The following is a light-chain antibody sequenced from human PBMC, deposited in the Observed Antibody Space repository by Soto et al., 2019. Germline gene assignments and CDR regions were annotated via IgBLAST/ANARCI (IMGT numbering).Light chain of an antibody. Sequence: EIVLTQSPGTLSLSPGERATLSCRASQSFSSSYLAWYQQKPGQAPRLLIFGASSRATGIPDRFSGSGSGTDFTLTISRLEPEDFAVYYCQQYITSPWTLGQGTKVDIK. CDR3: QQYITSPWT. J-gene: IGKJ1*01. CDR2: GAS. CDR1: QSFSSSY. V-gene: IGKV3-20*01.